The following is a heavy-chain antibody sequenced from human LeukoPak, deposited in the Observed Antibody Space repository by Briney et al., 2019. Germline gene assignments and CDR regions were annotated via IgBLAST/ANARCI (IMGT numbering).Heavy chain of an antibody. V-gene: IGHV4-34*01. CDR1: GGSFSGYY. Sequence: SETLSLTCAVYGGSFSGYYWSWIRQPPGKGLEWIGEINHSGSTNYNPSLKSRVTISVDTSKNQFSLKLSSVTAADTAVYYCAREWCSSSWHPHDAFDIWGQGTMVTVSS. CDR2: INHSGST. J-gene: IGHJ3*02. CDR3: AREWCSSSWHPHDAFDI. D-gene: IGHD6-13*01.